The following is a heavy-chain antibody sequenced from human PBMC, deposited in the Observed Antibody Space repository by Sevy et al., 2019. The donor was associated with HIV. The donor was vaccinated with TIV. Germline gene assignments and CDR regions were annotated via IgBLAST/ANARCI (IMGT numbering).Heavy chain of an antibody. CDR1: GFTFSSYS. CDR3: ARDRDYGSGSYSYYGMDV. Sequence: GGSPRLSCAASGFTFSSYSMNWVRQAPGKGLEWVSSISSSSSYIYYADSVKGRFTISRDNAKNSLYLQMNSLRAEDTAVYYCARDRDYGSGSYSYYGMDVWGQGTTVTVSS. V-gene: IGHV3-21*01. CDR2: ISSSSSYI. J-gene: IGHJ6*02. D-gene: IGHD3-10*01.